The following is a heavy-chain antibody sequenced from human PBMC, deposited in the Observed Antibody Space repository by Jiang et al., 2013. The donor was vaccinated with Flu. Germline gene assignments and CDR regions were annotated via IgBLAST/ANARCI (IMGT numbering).Heavy chain of an antibody. CDR1: VSSNSAA. CDR3: ARVEYCTNGVCYRENHYGMDV. J-gene: IGHJ6*04. V-gene: IGHV6-1*01. D-gene: IGHD2-8*01. CDR2: TYYRSKWYN. Sequence: VSSNSAAWNWIRQSPSRGLEWLGRTYYRSKWYNDYTVSVKSRITINPDTSKNQFSLQLNSVTPEDTAVYYCARVEYCTNGVCYRENHYGMDVWGKGTTVTVSS.